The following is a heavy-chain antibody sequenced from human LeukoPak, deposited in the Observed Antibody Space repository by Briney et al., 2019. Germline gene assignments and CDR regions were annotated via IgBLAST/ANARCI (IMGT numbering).Heavy chain of an antibody. D-gene: IGHD5-18*01. CDR1: GGSISNYY. Sequence: SKTLSLTCTVSGGSISNYYWSWIRQPPGKGLERIGYIYYSGSTNYNPSLKSRVTISVDTSKNQFSLKLSSVTAADTAVYYCASSQWIQLWFGYWGQGTLVTVSS. CDR2: IYYSGST. CDR3: ASSQWIQLWFGY. V-gene: IGHV4-59*01. J-gene: IGHJ4*02.